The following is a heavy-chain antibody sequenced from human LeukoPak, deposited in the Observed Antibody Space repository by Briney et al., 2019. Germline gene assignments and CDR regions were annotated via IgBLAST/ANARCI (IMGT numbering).Heavy chain of an antibody. D-gene: IGHD2-2*01. CDR1: GFTFNNYG. J-gene: IGHJ4*02. V-gene: IGHV3-30*18. CDR3: AKGPLRGTAAAIDY. Sequence: PGKSLRLSCAASGFTFNNYGMHWVRQDPGKGLEWVAVISYDGRNKHYPDSVKGRFTISRDISTDTLWLQMDSLRTEDAAVYYCAKGPLRGTAAAIDYWGQGTLVTVSS. CDR2: ISYDGRNK.